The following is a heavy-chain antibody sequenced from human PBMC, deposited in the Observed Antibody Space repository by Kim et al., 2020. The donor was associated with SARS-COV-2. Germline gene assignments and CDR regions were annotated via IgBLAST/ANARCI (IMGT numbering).Heavy chain of an antibody. CDR3: ARASGGFRGVATIRALFYFDY. J-gene: IGHJ4*02. CDR2: INHSGST. D-gene: IGHD5-12*01. CDR1: GGSFSGYY. Sequence: SETLSLTCAVYGGSFSGYYWSWIRQPPGKGLEWIGEINHSGSTNYNPSLKSRVTISVDTSKNQFSLKLSSVTAADTAVYYCARASGGFRGVATIRALFYFDYWGQGTLVTVSS. V-gene: IGHV4-34*01.